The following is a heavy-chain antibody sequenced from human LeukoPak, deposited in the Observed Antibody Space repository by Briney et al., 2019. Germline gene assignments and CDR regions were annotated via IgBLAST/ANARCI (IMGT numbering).Heavy chain of an antibody. D-gene: IGHD3-16*01. CDR3: ARVGDYVWGSFFDY. CDR2: INHSGST. Sequence: SETLSLTCAVYVGSFSGYYWTWIRQPPGKGLEWIGEINHSGSTNYNPSLKSRVTISVDTSKNQFSLKLSSVTAADTAVYYCARVGDYVWGSFFDYWGQGTLVTVSS. CDR1: VGSFSGYY. J-gene: IGHJ4*02. V-gene: IGHV4-34*01.